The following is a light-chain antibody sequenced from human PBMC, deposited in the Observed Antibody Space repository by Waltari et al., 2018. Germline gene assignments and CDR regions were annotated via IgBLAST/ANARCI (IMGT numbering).Light chain of an antibody. CDR1: TSNIGTNV. V-gene: IGLV1-44*01. CDR3: AAWDDSMNGHWV. Sequence: QSVLTQPPSASATPGRRVTISCSGTTSNIGTNVVNWYQQLPGKAPKLLIYRSDQRPSGVPDRFSGSKSGSSASLAISGLQSEDEADYYCAAWDDSMNGHWVFGGGTKVTVL. J-gene: IGLJ3*02. CDR2: RSD.